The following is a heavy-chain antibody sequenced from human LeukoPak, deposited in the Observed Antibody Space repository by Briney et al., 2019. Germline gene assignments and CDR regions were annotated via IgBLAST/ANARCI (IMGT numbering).Heavy chain of an antibody. D-gene: IGHD3-10*01. CDR3: ARDRMWVRGVIIGRSDAFDI. CDR2: IYYSGST. J-gene: IGHJ3*02. CDR1: GGSISSYY. V-gene: IGHV4-59*01. Sequence: SETLSLTCTVSGGSISSYYWSWIRQPPGKGLEWIGYIYYSGSTNYNPSLKSRVTISVDTSKNQFSLKLSSVTAADTAVYYCARDRMWVRGVIIGRSDAFDIWGQGTMVTVSS.